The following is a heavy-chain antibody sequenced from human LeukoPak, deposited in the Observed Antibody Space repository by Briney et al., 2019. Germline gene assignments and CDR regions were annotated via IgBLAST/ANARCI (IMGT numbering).Heavy chain of an antibody. J-gene: IGHJ4*02. V-gene: IGHV4-34*01. CDR3: ARHVRYCSTTSCYIPFDY. D-gene: IGHD2-2*02. CDR1: GGSFSGYY. CDR2: INHSGST. Sequence: SETLSLTCAVYGGSFSGYYWSWIRQPPGKGLEWIGEINHSGSTNYNPSLKSRVTISVDTSKNQFSLKLSSVTAADTAVYYCARHVRYCSTTSCYIPFDYWGQGTLVTVSS.